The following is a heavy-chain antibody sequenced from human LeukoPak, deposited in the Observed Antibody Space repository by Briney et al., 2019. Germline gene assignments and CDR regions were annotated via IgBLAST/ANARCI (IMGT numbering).Heavy chain of an antibody. D-gene: IGHD5-12*01. V-gene: IGHV3-23*01. CDR2: ISGST. CDR3: AKLGYSGYDPKDY. Sequence: GGSLRLSCAASGFTFSSYAMSWVRQAPGKGLEWVSGISGSTYYADSVKGRFTISRDNSKNTLYLQMNSLRAEDTAVYYCAKLGYSGYDPKDYWGQGTLVTVSS. J-gene: IGHJ4*02. CDR1: GFTFSSYA.